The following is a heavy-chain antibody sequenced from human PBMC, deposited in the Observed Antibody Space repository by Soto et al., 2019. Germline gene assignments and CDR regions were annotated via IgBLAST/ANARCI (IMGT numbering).Heavy chain of an antibody. CDR3: ARHTGIAVAANAFDI. Sequence: SETLSLTCTVSGGSISSSSYYWGWIRQPPGKGLEWIGSIYYSGSTYYNPSLKSRVTISVDTSKNQFSLKLSSVTAADTAVYYCARHTGIAVAANAFDIWGQGTMVTVSS. D-gene: IGHD6-19*01. J-gene: IGHJ3*02. CDR2: IYYSGST. CDR1: GGSISSSSYY. V-gene: IGHV4-39*01.